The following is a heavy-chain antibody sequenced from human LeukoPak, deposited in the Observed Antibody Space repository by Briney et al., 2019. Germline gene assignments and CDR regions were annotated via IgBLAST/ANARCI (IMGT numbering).Heavy chain of an antibody. J-gene: IGHJ4*02. CDR3: ARDADS. V-gene: IGHV3-66*01. CDR1: GFTVSSNY. CDR2: IYSSDGA. Sequence: GGSLRLSCVACGFTVSSNYMSWVRQAPGKGLEWVSLIYSSDGAYYADSVKGRFTISRDNSKNTLYLQMNSLRAEDTAVYYCARDADSWGQGTLVTVSS.